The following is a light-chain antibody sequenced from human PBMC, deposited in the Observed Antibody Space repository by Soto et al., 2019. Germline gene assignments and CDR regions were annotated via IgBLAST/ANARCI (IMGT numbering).Light chain of an antibody. J-gene: IGKJ4*01. CDR1: QSVSSN. CDR3: QQYLNWLT. V-gene: IGKV3-15*01. CDR2: GAS. Sequence: EIVMTQPPATLSVSPGERATLSCRASQSVSSNLVWYQQKPGQAPRLLIYGASTRATGIPARFSGSGSGTEFPLPISSLQSEDFAVYYCQQYLNWLTFGGGTKVELK.